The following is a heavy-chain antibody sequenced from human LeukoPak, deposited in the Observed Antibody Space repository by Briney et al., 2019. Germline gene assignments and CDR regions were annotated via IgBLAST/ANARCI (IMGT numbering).Heavy chain of an antibody. D-gene: IGHD6-13*01. V-gene: IGHV1-8*01. Sequence: ASVKVSCKASGYTFTSYDINWVRQATGQGLEWMGWMNPNSGEKGHAQKFQGRVTITRETSINTAYMELSSLRSEDTAVYYCARTYSSSLVAFDYWGQGTLVTVSS. CDR1: GYTFTSYD. CDR2: MNPNSGEK. CDR3: ARTYSSSLVAFDY. J-gene: IGHJ4*02.